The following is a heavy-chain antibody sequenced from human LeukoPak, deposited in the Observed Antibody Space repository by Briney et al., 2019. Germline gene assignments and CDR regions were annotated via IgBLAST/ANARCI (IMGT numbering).Heavy chain of an antibody. J-gene: IGHJ2*01. CDR1: GFTFSIHG. Sequence: GGSLRLSCGASGFTFSIHGMIWVRQAPEKGLEWVSYISPRSSTIYYADSVQGRFTSSRDDAKNSLYLQMHSLRAEDTAVYYCARVRGPTVTTWYFDLWGRGTLVTVSS. D-gene: IGHD4-17*01. V-gene: IGHV3-48*01. CDR2: ISPRSSTI. CDR3: ARVRGPTVTTWYFDL.